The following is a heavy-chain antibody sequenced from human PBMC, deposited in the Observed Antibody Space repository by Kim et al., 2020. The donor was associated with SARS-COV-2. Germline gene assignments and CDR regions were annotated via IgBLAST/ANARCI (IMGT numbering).Heavy chain of an antibody. D-gene: IGHD3-10*01. CDR3: ATRPVYPGAFY. J-gene: IGHJ4*02. Sequence: GGSLRLSCAASGLTFNKAWMHWVRQSPGKGLEWVGLLKSKNDGGTRDYAAPVKDRFSMSRDDSKNILYLQMNSLKTEDTAVYYCATRPVYPGAFYWGQGT. CDR2: LKSKNDGGTR. CDR1: GLTFNKAW. V-gene: IGHV3-15*01.